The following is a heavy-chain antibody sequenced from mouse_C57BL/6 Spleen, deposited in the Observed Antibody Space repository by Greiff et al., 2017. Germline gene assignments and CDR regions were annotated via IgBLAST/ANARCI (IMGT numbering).Heavy chain of an antibody. D-gene: IGHD4-1*01. J-gene: IGHJ2*01. V-gene: IGHV1-69*01. CDR3: ARGELTGYYCDY. CDR1: GYTFTSYW. CDR2: IDPSDSYT. Sequence: VQLQQPGAELVLPGASVKLSCKASGYTFTSYWMHWVKQRPGQGLEWIGEIDPSDSYTNYNQKFKGNSTLTVDKSSSTAYMQLSSLTSEDSAVYYCARGELTGYYCDYWGQGTTLTVSS.